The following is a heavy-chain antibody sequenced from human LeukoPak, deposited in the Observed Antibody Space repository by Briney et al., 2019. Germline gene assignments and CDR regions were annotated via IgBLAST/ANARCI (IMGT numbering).Heavy chain of an antibody. CDR2: INSDGSRT. Sequence: QSGGSLRLSCAASGFTFNIFWMHWVRQVPGKGLVWVSRINSDGSRTNYADSVKGRFTISRDNAKNSLYVQMNSLRAEDRALYYCARSPYRSAWYHRPSDYWGQGTLVTVSS. J-gene: IGHJ4*02. CDR1: GFTFNIFW. D-gene: IGHD6-19*01. CDR3: ARSPYRSAWYHRPSDY. V-gene: IGHV3-74*01.